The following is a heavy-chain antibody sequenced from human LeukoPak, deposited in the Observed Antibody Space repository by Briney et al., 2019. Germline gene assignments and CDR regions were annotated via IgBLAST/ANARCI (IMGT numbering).Heavy chain of an antibody. V-gene: IGHV3-30*18. CDR3: AKDDCSGGSCYLAPGDAFDI. CDR2: ISYDGSNK. CDR1: GFMFSSNG. J-gene: IGHJ3*02. Sequence: GGSLRLSCAISGFMFSSNGMNWVRQAPGKGLEWVAVISYDGSNKYYADSVKGRFTISRDNSKNTVYLQMNSLRAEDTAVYYCAKDDCSGGSCYLAPGDAFDIWGQGTMVTVSS. D-gene: IGHD2-15*01.